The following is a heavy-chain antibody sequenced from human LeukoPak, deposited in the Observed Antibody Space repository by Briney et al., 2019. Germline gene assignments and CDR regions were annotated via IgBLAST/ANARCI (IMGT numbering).Heavy chain of an antibody. V-gene: IGHV4-34*01. CDR2: INHSGST. J-gene: IGHJ4*02. CDR1: GGSFSGYY. Sequence: SETLSLTCAVYGGSFSGYYWSWIRQPPGKGLEWIGEINHSGSTNYNPSLKSRVTISVDTSKNQVSLKLSSVTAADTAVYYCARRAVTTGENYFDYWGQGTLVTVSS. D-gene: IGHD4-17*01. CDR3: ARRAVTTGENYFDY.